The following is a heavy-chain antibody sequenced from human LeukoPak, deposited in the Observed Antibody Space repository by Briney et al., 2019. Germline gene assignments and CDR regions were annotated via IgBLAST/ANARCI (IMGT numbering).Heavy chain of an antibody. D-gene: IGHD4-17*01. CDR1: GGSISSSSYY. Sequence: SETLSLTCTVSGGSISSSSYYWGWIRQPPGKGLEWIGSIYYSGSTYYSPSLKSRVTMSVDTSKNQFSLKLSSVTAADTAVYYCARDGYGDPTTNYHYYYMDVWGKGTTVTVSS. J-gene: IGHJ6*03. V-gene: IGHV4-39*07. CDR2: IYYSGST. CDR3: ARDGYGDPTTNYHYYYMDV.